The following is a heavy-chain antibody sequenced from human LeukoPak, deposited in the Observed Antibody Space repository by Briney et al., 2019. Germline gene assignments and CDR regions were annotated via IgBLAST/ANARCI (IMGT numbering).Heavy chain of an antibody. CDR2: IIPIFGTA. Sequence: GASVKVSCKASGGTFGSYAISWLRQAPGQGLEWMGGIIPIFGTANYAQKFQGRVTITADESTSTAYMELSSLRSEDTAVYYCARADAAIPNWFDPWGQGTLVTVSS. CDR3: ARADAAIPNWFDP. J-gene: IGHJ5*02. V-gene: IGHV1-69*13. D-gene: IGHD2-2*02. CDR1: GGTFGSYA.